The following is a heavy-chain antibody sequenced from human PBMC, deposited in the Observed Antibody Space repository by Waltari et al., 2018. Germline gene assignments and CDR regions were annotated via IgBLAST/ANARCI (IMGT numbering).Heavy chain of an antibody. CDR3: ARRPAAGLDY. CDR2: INHSGST. Sequence: QVQLQQWGAGLLKPSETLSLTCAVSGGSFSGYSWSWIRQPPGKGLEWIGEINHSGSTNYNPSLKSRVTISVDTSKNQFSLKLSSVTAADTAVYYCARRPAAGLDYWGQGTLVTVSS. D-gene: IGHD6-13*01. CDR1: GGSFSGYS. J-gene: IGHJ4*02. V-gene: IGHV4-34*01.